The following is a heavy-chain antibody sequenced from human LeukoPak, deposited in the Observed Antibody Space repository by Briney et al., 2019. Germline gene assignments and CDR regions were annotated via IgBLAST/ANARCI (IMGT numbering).Heavy chain of an antibody. CDR3: ARGPTAPYYYYYYYMDV. Sequence: SETLSLTCTVSGGSISSYYWSWIRQPPGKGLEWIGYIYYSGSTNYNPSLKSRVTISVDTSKNQFSLKLSSVTAADTAVYYCARGPTAPYYYYYYYMDVWGKGTTVTVSS. CDR1: GGSISSYY. V-gene: IGHV4-59*01. CDR2: IYYSGST. D-gene: IGHD4-17*01. J-gene: IGHJ6*03.